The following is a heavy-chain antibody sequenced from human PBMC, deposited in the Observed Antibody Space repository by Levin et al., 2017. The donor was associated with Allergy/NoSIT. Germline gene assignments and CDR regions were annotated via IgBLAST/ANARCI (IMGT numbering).Heavy chain of an antibody. J-gene: IGHJ4*02. V-gene: IGHV4-59*08. Sequence: SETLSLTCTVSGGSISSYYWSWIRQPPGKGLEWIGYIYYSGSTNYNPSLKSRVTISVDTSKNQFSLKLSSVTAADTAVYYCARHRNGRDGYNSIDYWGQGTLVTVSS. CDR2: IYYSGST. CDR3: ARHRNGRDGYNSIDY. D-gene: IGHD5-24*01. CDR1: GGSISSYY.